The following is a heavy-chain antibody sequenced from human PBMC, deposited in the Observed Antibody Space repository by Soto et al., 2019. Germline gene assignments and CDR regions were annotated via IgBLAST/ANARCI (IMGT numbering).Heavy chain of an antibody. D-gene: IGHD5-18*01. CDR1: GYSFLSYG. CDR3: ARAGSGQGYSQGYFAYFQH. Sequence: QVQLVQSGAEVKKPGASVKVSCKASGYSFLSYGISWVRQAPGQGLEWMGWISPYKGDTNDSPKFQGRVIMTTDTSASIAYMELRSLRSDDTAVYYCARAGSGQGYSQGYFAYFQHWGQGTLVTVSA. J-gene: IGHJ1*01. CDR2: ISPYKGDT. V-gene: IGHV1-18*01.